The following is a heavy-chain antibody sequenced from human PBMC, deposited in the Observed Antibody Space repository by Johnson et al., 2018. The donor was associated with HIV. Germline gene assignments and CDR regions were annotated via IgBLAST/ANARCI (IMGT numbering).Heavy chain of an antibody. V-gene: IGHV3-74*02. Sequence: VQLVESGGGVVQPGQSLRLSCAASGFSFSTYWMHWFRQAPGKGLVWVSRINSDGCNTTYADSVKGRFTTSRDNAKNTLFLQMNSLRAEDTAVYYCASLRDDAFDIWGRGTMVTVSS. CDR2: INSDGCNT. J-gene: IGHJ3*02. CDR3: ASLRDDAFDI. CDR1: GFSFSTYW.